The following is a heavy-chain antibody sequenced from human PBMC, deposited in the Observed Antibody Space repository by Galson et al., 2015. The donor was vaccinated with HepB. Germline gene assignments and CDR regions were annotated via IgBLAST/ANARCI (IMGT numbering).Heavy chain of an antibody. D-gene: IGHD3-22*01. CDR1: GFTFSRHS. Sequence: SLRLSCAASGFTFSRHSMNWVRQAPGKGLEWVSYISGTSSTIYYADSVKGRFTISRDNAKNSLYLQMNSLRAEDTAVYYCARDRYYYDSSGPLTSDYWGQGTLVTVSS. J-gene: IGHJ4*02. CDR2: ISGTSSTI. V-gene: IGHV3-48*04. CDR3: ARDRYYYDSSGPLTSDY.